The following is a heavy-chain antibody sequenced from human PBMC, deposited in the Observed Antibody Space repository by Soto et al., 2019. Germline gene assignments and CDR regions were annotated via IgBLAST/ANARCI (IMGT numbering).Heavy chain of an antibody. D-gene: IGHD3-10*01. Sequence: GESLKISCKGSGYSFTSHWISWVRQMPVKVLEWMGRIDPSDSYTNYSPSFQGHVTISADKSISTAYLQWSSLKASDTAMYYCAGPSKFSRAGGYYYGMDVWGQGTTVTVSS. V-gene: IGHV5-10-1*01. CDR3: AGPSKFSRAGGYYYGMDV. CDR1: GYSFTSHW. J-gene: IGHJ6*02. CDR2: IDPSDSYT.